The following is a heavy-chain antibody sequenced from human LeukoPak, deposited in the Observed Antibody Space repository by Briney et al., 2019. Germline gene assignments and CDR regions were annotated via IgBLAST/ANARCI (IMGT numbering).Heavy chain of an antibody. Sequence: SETLSLTCSVSGDSITGRYWSWIRQPPGKSLEWIGYMYDSGRTLYNPSLKSRVSISENTSKNQFSLKLNSVTAADTAVYYCARVPARRVVTTSAYFDYWGQGTLVTVSS. J-gene: IGHJ4*02. D-gene: IGHD2-21*02. CDR3: ARVPARRVVTTSAYFDY. V-gene: IGHV4-59*11. CDR1: GDSITGRY. CDR2: MYDSGRT.